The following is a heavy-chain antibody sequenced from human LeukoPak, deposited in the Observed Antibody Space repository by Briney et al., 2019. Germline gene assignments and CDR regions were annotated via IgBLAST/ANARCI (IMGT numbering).Heavy chain of an antibody. Sequence: ASVKVSCKASGYTFTSYDINWVRQATGQGLEWMGWINPNSGGTNYAQKFQGRVTMTRDTSISTAYMELSRLRSDDTAVYYCARVDYDYVWGSYRPLDYWGQGTLVTVSS. J-gene: IGHJ4*02. CDR1: GYTFTSYD. D-gene: IGHD3-16*02. CDR3: ARVDYDYVWGSYRPLDY. CDR2: INPNSGGT. V-gene: IGHV1-2*02.